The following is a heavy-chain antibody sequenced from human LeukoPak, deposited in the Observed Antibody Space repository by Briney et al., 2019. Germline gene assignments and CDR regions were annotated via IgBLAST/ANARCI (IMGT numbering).Heavy chain of an antibody. J-gene: IGHJ4*02. D-gene: IGHD6-13*01. CDR2: ISYDGSNK. V-gene: IGHV3-30*04. CDR1: GFTFSSYA. CDR3: ARSWYIYYFDY. Sequence: QPGGSLRLSCAASGFTFSSYAMHWVRQAPGKGLEWVAVISYDGSNKYYADSVKGRFTISRDNSKNTLYLQMNSLRAEDTAVYYCARSWYIYYFDYWGQGTLVTVSS.